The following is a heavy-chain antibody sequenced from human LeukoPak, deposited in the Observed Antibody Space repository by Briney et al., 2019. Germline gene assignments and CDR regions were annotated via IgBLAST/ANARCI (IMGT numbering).Heavy chain of an antibody. CDR2: IYYSGST. V-gene: IGHV4-59*01. D-gene: IGHD6-19*01. Sequence: SETLSLTCTVSGGSISSYYWSWIRQPPGKGLEWIGYIYYSGSTNYNPSLKSRVTISVDTSKNQFSLKLSSVTAADTAVYYCARSGSGWYPGGYYFDYWGQGTLVTVSS. CDR1: GGSISSYY. CDR3: ARSGSGWYPGGYYFDY. J-gene: IGHJ4*02.